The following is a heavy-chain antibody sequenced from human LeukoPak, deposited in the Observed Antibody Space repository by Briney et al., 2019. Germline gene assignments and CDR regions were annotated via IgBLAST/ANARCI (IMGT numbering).Heavy chain of an antibody. CDR3: ARERAITVTTTTPLDY. D-gene: IGHD4-17*01. Sequence: GGSLRLSCAASGLTFDDYGMSWVRQAPGKGLEWVAGINWNGGSTGYADSVKGRFTISRDNAKNSLYLQMNSLRAEDTALYYCARERAITVTTTTPLDYWGQGTLVTVSS. CDR1: GLTFDDYG. J-gene: IGHJ4*02. V-gene: IGHV3-20*04. CDR2: INWNGGST.